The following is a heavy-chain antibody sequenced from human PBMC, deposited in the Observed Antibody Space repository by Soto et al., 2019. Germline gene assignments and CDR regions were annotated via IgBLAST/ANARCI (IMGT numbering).Heavy chain of an antibody. J-gene: IGHJ3*02. V-gene: IGHV4-34*01. CDR3: ARKGLDLERSAIDM. Sequence: PSETLSLTCAVYVGSFSDYYWTWIRQTPGRGLEWIGEINHRGSANYNPSLKSRVTLSVDKSKNQFSLTLSSVIAADTAVYYCARKGLDLERSAIDMWGQGTMVTVSS. D-gene: IGHD3-3*01. CDR2: INHRGSA. CDR1: VGSFSDYY.